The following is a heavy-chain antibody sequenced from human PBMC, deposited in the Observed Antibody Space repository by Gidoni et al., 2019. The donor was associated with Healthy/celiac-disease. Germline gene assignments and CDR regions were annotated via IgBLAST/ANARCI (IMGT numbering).Heavy chain of an antibody. Sequence: QVQLVQSGAEVKKPGASVKVSCKASGYTFTGYYMHWVRQAPGQGLEWMGRINPNSGGTIYAQIFQGRVTMTRDTSISTAYMEVSRLRSDDTAVYYCARVGAVGRADAFDIWGQGTMVTVSS. J-gene: IGHJ3*02. CDR3: ARVGAVGRADAFDI. V-gene: IGHV1-2*06. D-gene: IGHD3-16*01. CDR1: GYTFTGYY. CDR2: INPNSGGT.